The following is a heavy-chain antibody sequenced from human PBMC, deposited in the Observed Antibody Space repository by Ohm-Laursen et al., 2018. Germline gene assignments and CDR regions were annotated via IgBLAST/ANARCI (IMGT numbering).Heavy chain of an antibody. V-gene: IGHV3-49*04. CDR3: TLFSPPSAFDY. CDR1: GFTFGDYA. CDR2: IRSKAYGGTT. Sequence: SLRLSCAASGFTFGDYAMSWVRQAPGKGLEWVGFIRSKAYGGTTEYAASVKGRFTISRDDSKSIAYLQMNSLKTEDTAVYYCTLFSPPSAFDYWGRGTLVTVSS. J-gene: IGHJ4*02.